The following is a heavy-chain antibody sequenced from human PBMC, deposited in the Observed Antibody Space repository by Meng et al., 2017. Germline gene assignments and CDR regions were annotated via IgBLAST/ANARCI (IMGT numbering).Heavy chain of an antibody. CDR1: GYTFTRYG. Sequence: VQLVQAGAEVKKAGAPGKVSCKASGYTFTRYGSSWVRQAPGQGLEWMGWISAYNGNTNYTQKLQGRVTMTTDTSTSTAYMELRSLRSDDTAVYYCARVSHTYYYDSSGYYPSDYWGQGTLVTVSS. V-gene: IGHV1-18*01. CDR3: ARVSHTYYYDSSGYYPSDY. D-gene: IGHD3-22*01. CDR2: ISAYNGNT. J-gene: IGHJ4*02.